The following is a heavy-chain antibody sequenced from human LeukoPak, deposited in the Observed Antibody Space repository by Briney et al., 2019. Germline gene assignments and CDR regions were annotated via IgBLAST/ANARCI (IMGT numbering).Heavy chain of an antibody. V-gene: IGHV3-21*06. CDR3: ARAFPPLRTSAAGDF. D-gene: IGHD6-25*01. Sequence: GGSLRLSCTASGFTFSDYDMNWVRLAPGKGLEWVSSISGRSSHMYYTDSAKGRFTNSRDNAKNSLYLQMNSLRAEDTAVYYCARAFPPLRTSAAGDFWGQGTLVTVSS. CDR2: ISGRSSHM. CDR1: GFTFSDYD. J-gene: IGHJ4*02.